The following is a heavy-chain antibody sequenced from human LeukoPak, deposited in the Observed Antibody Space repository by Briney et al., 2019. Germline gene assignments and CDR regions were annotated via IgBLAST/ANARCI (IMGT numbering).Heavy chain of an antibody. CDR3: ARESYDFWSGYSDY. D-gene: IGHD3-3*01. Sequence: PGGSLRLSCAASGFTFSTYTMNWVRQAPGKGLVWVSRINTDGSSTSYADSVKGRFTISRDNAKNTLYLQMNSLRAEDTAVYYCARESYDFWSGYSDYWGQGTLVTVSS. CDR2: INTDGSST. V-gene: IGHV3-74*01. J-gene: IGHJ4*02. CDR1: GFTFSTYT.